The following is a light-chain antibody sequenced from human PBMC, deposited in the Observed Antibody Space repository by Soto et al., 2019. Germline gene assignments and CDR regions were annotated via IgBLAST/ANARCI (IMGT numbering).Light chain of an antibody. J-gene: IGKJ1*01. Sequence: EIVMTQSPATLSVSPGERATLSCRASQSVSRNLAWYQQKPVQAPRLLIYGASARATGVPARFSGSGSGTDFTLTISSLQSEDFAIYSCQQYNNWPLTFGQGTKVEIK. CDR1: QSVSRN. CDR2: GAS. CDR3: QQYNNWPLT. V-gene: IGKV3-15*01.